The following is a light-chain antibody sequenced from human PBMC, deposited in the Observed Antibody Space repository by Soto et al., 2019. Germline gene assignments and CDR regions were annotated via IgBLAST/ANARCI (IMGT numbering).Light chain of an antibody. J-gene: IGKJ2*01. Sequence: EIVLTQSPGTLSLSPGERAALSCRASQSVSSSYLAWYQQKPGQAPRLLIYGASSRATGIPDRFSGSGSGTDFTLTISGLEPEDFAVYYCQQYGRSPPMYTFGQGTKLEIK. V-gene: IGKV3-20*01. CDR3: QQYGRSPPMYT. CDR2: GAS. CDR1: QSVSSSY.